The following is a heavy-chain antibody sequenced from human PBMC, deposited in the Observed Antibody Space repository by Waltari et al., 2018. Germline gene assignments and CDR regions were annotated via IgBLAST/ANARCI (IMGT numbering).Heavy chain of an antibody. V-gene: IGHV1-2*02. D-gene: IGHD2-21*01. Sequence: QIQLVQSGAEVKKPGASVKVSCKAHGYIFTGPFIHWVRHTPGQGLEWIGGINPKRGDTNYAQTFKGRITMTRDTSINPVYLELKRLTSADTAVYFCARDWGVVAAYNAFDFWGQGTLVTVSS. CDR2: INPKRGDT. CDR1: GYIFTGPF. J-gene: IGHJ4*02. CDR3: ARDWGVVAAYNAFDF.